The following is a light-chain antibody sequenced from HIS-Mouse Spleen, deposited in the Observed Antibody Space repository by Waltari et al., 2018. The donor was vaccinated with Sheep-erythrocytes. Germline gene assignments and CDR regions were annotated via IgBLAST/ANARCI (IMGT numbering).Light chain of an antibody. CDR1: KLGDKY. J-gene: IGLJ2*01. CDR2: QDS. V-gene: IGLV3-1*01. CDR3: QAWDSSTAEV. Sequence: SYELTQPPSVSVSPGQTASIPCSGDKLGDKYACWYQQKPGQSPVLVIYQDSKRPSGIPERFSGSNSGNPSTLTISGTQAMDEADYYCQAWDSSTAEVFGGGTKLTVL.